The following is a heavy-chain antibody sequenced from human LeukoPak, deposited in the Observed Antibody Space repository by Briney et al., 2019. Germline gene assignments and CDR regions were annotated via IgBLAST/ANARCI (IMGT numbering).Heavy chain of an antibody. CDR1: GFTVSTNY. CDR3: ARDSDDRVGVTVPH. V-gene: IGHV3-66*01. CDR2: INSGGRT. Sequence: GGSLRLSCAASGFTVSTNYMSWVRQAPGKGLEWVSGINSGGRTFYADSVKGRFTISRDNSKDTLYLQMNSLRGEDTAMYYCARDSDDRVGVTVPHWGQGTLVIVSS. J-gene: IGHJ4*02. D-gene: IGHD1-26*01.